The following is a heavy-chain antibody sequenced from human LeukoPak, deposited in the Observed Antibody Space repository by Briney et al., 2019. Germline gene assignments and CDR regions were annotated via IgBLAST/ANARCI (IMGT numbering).Heavy chain of an antibody. D-gene: IGHD3-22*01. CDR3: AAESYYDSSGPGGGKAFDI. J-gene: IGHJ3*02. V-gene: IGHV1-58*02. CDR2: IVVGSGNT. CDR1: GFTFTSSA. Sequence: SVKVSCKASGFTFTSSAMQWVRQARGQRLEWIGWIVVGSGNTNYAQKFQERVTITRDMSTSTAYMELSSPRSEDTAVYYCAAESYYDSSGPGGGKAFDIWGQGTMVTVSS.